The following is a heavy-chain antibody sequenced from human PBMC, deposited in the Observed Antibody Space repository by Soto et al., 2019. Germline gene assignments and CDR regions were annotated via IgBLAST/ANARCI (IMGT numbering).Heavy chain of an antibody. CDR2: ISYDGSNK. CDR1: GFTFSSYA. D-gene: IGHD2-2*01. Sequence: GGSLRLSCAASGFTFSSYAMHWVRQAPGKGLEWVAVISYDGSNKYYADSVKGRFTISRDNSKNTLYLQMNSLRAEDTAVYYCAINYCSSTSCHYYYYYYMDVWGKGTTVTVSS. J-gene: IGHJ6*03. CDR3: AINYCSSTSCHYYYYYYMDV. V-gene: IGHV3-30-3*01.